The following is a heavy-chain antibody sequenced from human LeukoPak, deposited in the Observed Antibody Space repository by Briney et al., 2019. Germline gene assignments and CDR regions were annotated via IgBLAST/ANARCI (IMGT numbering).Heavy chain of an antibody. CDR3: ARSNTAMVTVDY. CDR1: GGSISSYY. Sequence: SETLSLTCTVSGGSISSYYWSWIRQPPGKGLEWIGYTYYSGSTNYNPSLKSRVTISVDTSKNQFSLKLSSVTAADTAVYYCARSNTAMVTVDYWGQGTLVTVSS. D-gene: IGHD5-18*01. J-gene: IGHJ4*02. CDR2: TYYSGST. V-gene: IGHV4-59*01.